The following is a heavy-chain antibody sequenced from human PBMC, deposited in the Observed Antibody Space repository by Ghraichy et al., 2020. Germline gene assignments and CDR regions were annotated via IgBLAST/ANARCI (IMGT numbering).Heavy chain of an antibody. CDR1: RFSFRDSW. CDR3: ARDFGWSAFEY. CDR2: MNPDGIEI. D-gene: IGHD3-3*01. Sequence: LSLTCAATRFSFRDSWMNWVRPAPGTGLGWVASMNPDGIEIYYIDSVRGRFTLSRDNAKSFIYLEMNSLRAEDTAMYYCARDFGWSAFEYWGPGTLVTVSS. J-gene: IGHJ4*02. V-gene: IGHV3-7*03.